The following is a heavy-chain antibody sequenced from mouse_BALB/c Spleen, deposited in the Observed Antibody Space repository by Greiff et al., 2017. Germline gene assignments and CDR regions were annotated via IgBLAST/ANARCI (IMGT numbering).Heavy chain of an antibody. D-gene: IGHD1-1*01. CDR3: ARAFITTVVADY. CDR1: GFTFSSYA. Sequence: DVMLVESGGGLVKPGGSLKLSCAASGFTFSSYAMSWVRQTPEKRLEWVASISSGGSTYYPDSVKGRFTISRDNARNILYLQMSSLRSEDTAMYYCARAFITTVVADYWGQGTTLTVSS. V-gene: IGHV5-6-5*01. J-gene: IGHJ2*01. CDR2: ISSGGST.